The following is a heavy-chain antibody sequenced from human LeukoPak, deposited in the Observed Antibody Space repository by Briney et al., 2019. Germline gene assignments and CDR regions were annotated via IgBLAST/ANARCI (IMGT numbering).Heavy chain of an antibody. CDR1: GDTFTTNG. CDR3: ARISSPSYGMDV. D-gene: IGHD6-13*01. V-gene: IGHV1-18*04. J-gene: IGHJ6*04. CDR2: ISAYNGNT. Sequence: DSVSVSCKASGDTFTTNGNSWGRNAPRPGNELMGWISAYNGNTNYAQKLQGRVTMTTDTSTSTAYMELRSLRSDDTAVYYCARISSPSYGMDVWGKGTTVTVSS.